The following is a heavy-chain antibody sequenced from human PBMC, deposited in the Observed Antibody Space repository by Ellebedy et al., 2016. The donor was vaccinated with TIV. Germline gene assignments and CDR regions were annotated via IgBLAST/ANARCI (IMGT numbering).Heavy chain of an antibody. D-gene: IGHD3-3*01. V-gene: IGHV3-11*04. CDR3: ARGSLYYDFWSGHYPLDY. CDR2: ISSSGSTI. CDR1: GFTFSDYS. Sequence: GESLKISCAASGFTFSDYSMNWIRQTPGKGLEWVSYISSSGSTIYYADSVKGRFTISRDNAKNSMYLQMNSLRAEDTAVYYCARGSLYYDFWSGHYPLDYWGQGTLVTVSS. J-gene: IGHJ4*02.